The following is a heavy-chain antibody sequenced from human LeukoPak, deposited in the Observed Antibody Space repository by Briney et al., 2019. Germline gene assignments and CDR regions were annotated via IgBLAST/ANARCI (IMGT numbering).Heavy chain of an antibody. V-gene: IGHV4-39*01. Sequence: SETLSLTCSVSGGSIFSDTYYWGWVRQPPGKELEWIGRIYYSGSTQYKPSLKSRVNMSVDTSKNQFSLKLSSVTAEDTAVYYCARQGGGYKRFDSWGQGTLVTVSS. D-gene: IGHD5-24*01. J-gene: IGHJ4*02. CDR2: IYYSGST. CDR3: ARQGGGYKRFDS. CDR1: GGSIFSDTYY.